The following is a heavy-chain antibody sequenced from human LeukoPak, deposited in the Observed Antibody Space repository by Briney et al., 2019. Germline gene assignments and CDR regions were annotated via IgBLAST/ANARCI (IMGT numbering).Heavy chain of an antibody. D-gene: IGHD6-6*01. CDR2: IYHSGST. CDR3: ARGDSSSPEGWFDP. Sequence: PSQTLSLTCTVSGGSISSGGYYWSWIRQPPGKGLEWIGYIYHSGSTYYNPSLKSRVTISVDRSKNQFSLKLSSVTAADTAVYYCARGDSSSPEGWFDPWGQGTLVTVSS. V-gene: IGHV4-30-2*01. CDR1: GGSISSGGYY. J-gene: IGHJ5*02.